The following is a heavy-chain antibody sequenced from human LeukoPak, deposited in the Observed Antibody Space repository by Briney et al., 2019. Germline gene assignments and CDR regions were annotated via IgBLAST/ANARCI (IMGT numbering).Heavy chain of an antibody. D-gene: IGHD2-2*01. V-gene: IGHV1-46*01. Sequence: ASVKVSCKASGYTFTGYYMHWVRQAPGQGLEWMGIINPSGGSTSYAQKFQGRVTMTRDTSTSTVYMELGSLRSEDTAVYYCAREVGGAKYQLLLEEWFDPWGQGTLVTVSS. J-gene: IGHJ5*02. CDR1: GYTFTGYY. CDR3: AREVGGAKYQLLLEEWFDP. CDR2: INPSGGST.